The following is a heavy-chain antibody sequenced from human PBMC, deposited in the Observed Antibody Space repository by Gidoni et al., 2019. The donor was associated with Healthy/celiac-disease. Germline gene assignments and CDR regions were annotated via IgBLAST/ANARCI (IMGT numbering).Heavy chain of an antibody. Sequence: EVQLVESGGGLVQPGRSLRLSCTASGFTFGDDAMSWFRQAPGKGLEWVGFIRSKAYGGTTEYAASVKGRFTISRDDSKSIAYLQMNSLKTEDTAVYYCTRRQLIPYYFDYWGQGTLVTVSS. J-gene: IGHJ4*02. V-gene: IGHV3-49*03. CDR1: GFTFGDDA. CDR3: TRRQLIPYYFDY. CDR2: IRSKAYGGTT. D-gene: IGHD6-13*01.